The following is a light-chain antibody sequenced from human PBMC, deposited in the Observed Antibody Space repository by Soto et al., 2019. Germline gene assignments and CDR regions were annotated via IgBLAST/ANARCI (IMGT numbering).Light chain of an antibody. Sequence: DIQMTQSPSILSASVGDGVTITCRASQSIGKWLVWYLKKPGKAPKVLIYDASTLESGVPSRFRGGRSGTESTLSISSLQPDDFAPYYCQHYNGHFGGGTKVDIK. V-gene: IGKV1-5*01. CDR2: DAS. CDR3: QHYNGH. J-gene: IGKJ4*01. CDR1: QSIGKW.